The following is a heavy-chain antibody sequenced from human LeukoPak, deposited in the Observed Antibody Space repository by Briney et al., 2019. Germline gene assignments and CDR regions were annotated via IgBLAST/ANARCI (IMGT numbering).Heavy chain of an antibody. V-gene: IGHV3-7*01. D-gene: IGHD2-21*02. CDR2: IKQEGSEK. CDR1: GFTFSSYW. J-gene: IGHJ4*02. CDR3: ARHQVGGDWDFDY. Sequence: PGGSLRLSCAASGFTFSSYWMSWVRQAPGKGLEWVANIKQEGSEKYYVDSVKGRFTISRDNAKNSLYLQMNSLRAEDTAVYYCARHQVGGDWDFDYWGQGTLVTVSS.